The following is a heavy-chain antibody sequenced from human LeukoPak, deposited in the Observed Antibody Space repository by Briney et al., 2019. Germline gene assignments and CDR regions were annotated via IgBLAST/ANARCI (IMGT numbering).Heavy chain of an antibody. CDR1: GGSVSSGSYY. Sequence: KPSETLSLTCTVSGGSVSSGSYYWSWIRQPPGKGLEWHGYIYYSGSTNYNPSLKSRVTISVDTSKNQFSLKLSSVTAADTAVYYCARDYYDSSGYYRPLDYWGQGTLVTVSS. CDR2: IYYSGST. J-gene: IGHJ4*02. V-gene: IGHV4-61*01. CDR3: ARDYYDSSGYYRPLDY. D-gene: IGHD3-22*01.